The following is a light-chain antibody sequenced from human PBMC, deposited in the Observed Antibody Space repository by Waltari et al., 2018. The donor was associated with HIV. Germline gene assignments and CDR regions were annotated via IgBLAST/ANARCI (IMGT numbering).Light chain of an antibody. CDR2: DDS. CDR1: SIGSKS. CDR3: QVWYSLTDPVV. V-gene: IGLV3-21*02. J-gene: IGLJ2*01. Sequence: SYVLTQPPSVSVAPGQTARITCGGSSIGSKSVHWYQQKPGQAPVLVVSDDSDRPSGIPERFSGSKSGNMATLTISRVEAGDEADYYCQVWYSLTDPVVFGGGTKLTVL.